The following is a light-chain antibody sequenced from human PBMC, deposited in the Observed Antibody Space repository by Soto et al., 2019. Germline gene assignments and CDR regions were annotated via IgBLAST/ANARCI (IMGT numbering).Light chain of an antibody. CDR3: SSYAGTNNLYV. J-gene: IGLJ1*01. CDR1: SSDVGGYDY. CDR2: EVT. Sequence: QSALTQPPSASGSRGQSVTISCTGTSSDVGGYDYVSCYQQHPGKAPKLIIYEVTKRPSGVPDRFSGSKSGNTASLTVSGLQAEDEADYYCSSYAGTNNLYVFGTGTKVTVL. V-gene: IGLV2-8*01.